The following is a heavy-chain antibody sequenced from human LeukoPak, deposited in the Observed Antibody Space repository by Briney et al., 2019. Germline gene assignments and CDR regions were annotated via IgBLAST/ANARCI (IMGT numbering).Heavy chain of an antibody. CDR1: GFTFSSYG. V-gene: IGHV3-21*01. Sequence: GGSLRLSCAASGFTFSSYGMNWVRQAPGKGLEWVSSISNTSTYIYYADSVKGRFTISRDNAKNSLYLQMNSLRAEDTAVYYCAREDENRRFDYWGQGTLVTVSS. D-gene: IGHD1-14*01. CDR2: ISNTSTYI. J-gene: IGHJ4*02. CDR3: AREDENRRFDY.